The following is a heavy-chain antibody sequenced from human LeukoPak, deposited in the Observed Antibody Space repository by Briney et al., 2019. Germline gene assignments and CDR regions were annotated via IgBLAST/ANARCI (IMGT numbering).Heavy chain of an antibody. CDR2: INHSGST. J-gene: IGHJ4*02. CDR1: GGSFSGYY. V-gene: IGHV4-34*01. Sequence: SETLSLTCAVYGGSFSGYYWSWIRQPPGKGLEWIGEINHSGSTNYNPSLKSRVTISVDMSKNQFSLKLSSVTAADTAVYYCARGNCSGGSCFFYFDYWGQGTLVTVSS. CDR3: ARGNCSGGSCFFYFDY. D-gene: IGHD2-15*01.